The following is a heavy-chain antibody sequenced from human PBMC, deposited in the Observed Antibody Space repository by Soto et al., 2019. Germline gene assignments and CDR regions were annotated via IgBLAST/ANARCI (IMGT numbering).Heavy chain of an antibody. Sequence: SETLSLTCAVSGGSISSGGYSWSWIRQPPGKGLEWIGYIYHSGSTYYNPSLKSRVTISVDRPKNQFSLKLSSVTAADTAVYYCARLRTPSLEAAAPRFDYWGQGTLVTVSS. V-gene: IGHV4-30-2*01. J-gene: IGHJ4*02. CDR2: IYHSGST. CDR3: ARLRTPSLEAAAPRFDY. D-gene: IGHD6-13*01. CDR1: GGSISSGGYS.